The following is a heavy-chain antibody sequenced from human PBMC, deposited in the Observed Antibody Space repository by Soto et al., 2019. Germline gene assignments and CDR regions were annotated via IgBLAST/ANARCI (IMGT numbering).Heavy chain of an antibody. D-gene: IGHD2-8*01. J-gene: IGHJ6*02. CDR3: ARDPYHVLMVNAPNLYGMDV. CDR2: ISTYNGNT. V-gene: IGHV1-18*01. Sequence: QVQLVQSGAEVKKPRASVKVSFKASGYSFTTYDISWVRKAPGQGLEWMGRISTYNGNTNYPQSLQGRLTMTTDTSTTTAYMELRSLRSDDTAVYYCARDPYHVLMVNAPNLYGMDVWGQGTTVTVSS. CDR1: GYSFTTYD.